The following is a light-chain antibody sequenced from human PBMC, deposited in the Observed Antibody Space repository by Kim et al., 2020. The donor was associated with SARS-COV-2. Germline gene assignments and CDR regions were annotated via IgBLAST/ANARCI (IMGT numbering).Light chain of an antibody. CDR3: QQTNNFPYT. Sequence: DIQMTQSPSFVSASVGDRVTISCRASQDFRRWLSWYQQRPGQAPRLLIYAAYNLQTGVPSRFSGSGSGTDFTLTISSLQPEDFATYYCQQTNNFPYTFGQGTKLEI. CDR1: QDFRRW. CDR2: AAY. V-gene: IGKV1-12*01. J-gene: IGKJ2*01.